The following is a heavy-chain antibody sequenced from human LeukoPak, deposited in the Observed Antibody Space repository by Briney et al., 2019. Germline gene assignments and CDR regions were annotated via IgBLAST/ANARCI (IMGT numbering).Heavy chain of an antibody. J-gene: IGHJ4*02. CDR3: AKDSMVWFGEFDY. V-gene: IGHV3-23*01. D-gene: IGHD3-10*01. Sequence: PGGSLRLSCAASGFTFNSYAMSWVRQARGKGLEWVSAISGSGGSTYYADSVKGRFTISRDNSKNTLYLQMNSLRAEDTAVYYCAKDSMVWFGEFDYWGQGTLVTVSS. CDR2: ISGSGGST. CDR1: GFTFNSYA.